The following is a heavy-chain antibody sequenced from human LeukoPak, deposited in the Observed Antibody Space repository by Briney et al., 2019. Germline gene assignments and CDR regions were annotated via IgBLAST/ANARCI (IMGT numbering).Heavy chain of an antibody. V-gene: IGHV4-39*02. Sequence: PSETLSLTCTVSGGSISSSSYYWGWIRQPPGKGLEWIGSIYYSGSTYYNPSLKSRVTISVDTSKNQFSLKLSSVTAADTAVYYCAREGNEYQLLLFDYWGQGTLITVSS. CDR3: AREGNEYQLLLFDY. CDR1: GGSISSSSYY. CDR2: IYYSGST. D-gene: IGHD2-2*01. J-gene: IGHJ4*02.